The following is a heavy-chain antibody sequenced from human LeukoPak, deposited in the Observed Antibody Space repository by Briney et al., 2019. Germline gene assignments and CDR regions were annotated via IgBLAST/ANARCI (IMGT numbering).Heavy chain of an antibody. CDR1: GSTFSSYA. D-gene: IGHD6-13*01. V-gene: IGHV3-23*01. CDR2: ISGSGGST. Sequence: GGSLRLSCAASGSTFSSYAMSWVRQAPGKGLEWVSAISGSGGSTYYADSVKGRFTISRDNSKNTLYLQMNSLRAEDTAVYYCAKVSPQLVRPDFVDYWGQGTLVTVPS. J-gene: IGHJ4*02. CDR3: AKVSPQLVRPDFVDY.